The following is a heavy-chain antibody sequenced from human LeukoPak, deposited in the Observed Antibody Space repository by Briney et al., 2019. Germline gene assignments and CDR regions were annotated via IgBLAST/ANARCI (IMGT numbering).Heavy chain of an antibody. V-gene: IGHV4-34*01. CDR1: GFTFSSYS. J-gene: IGHJ4*02. Sequence: PGGSLRLSCAASGFTFSSYSMNWVRQAPGKGLEWIGEINHSGSTNYNPSLKSRVTISVDTSKNQFSLKLSSVTAADTAVYYCARGRSSSSLAYWGQGTLVTVSS. D-gene: IGHD6-13*01. CDR2: INHSGST. CDR3: ARGRSSSSLAY.